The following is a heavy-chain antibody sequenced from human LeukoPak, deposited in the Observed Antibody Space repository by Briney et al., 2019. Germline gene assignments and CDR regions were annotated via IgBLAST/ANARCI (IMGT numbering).Heavy chain of an antibody. CDR1: GYFISSGHH. J-gene: IGHJ4*02. V-gene: IGHV4-38-2*02. CDR3: ASTGGH. D-gene: IGHD1-14*01. Sequence: SETLSLTCTVSGYFISSGHHWGWIRQPPGKGLEWIGSIYHSGTTYYNPSLKSRLTISVDTSKTQFSMKLSSVTAADTAVYYCASTGGHWGQGTLVTVPS. CDR2: IYHSGTT.